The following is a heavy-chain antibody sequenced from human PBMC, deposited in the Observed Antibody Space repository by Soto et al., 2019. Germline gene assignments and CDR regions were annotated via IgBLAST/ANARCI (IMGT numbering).Heavy chain of an antibody. CDR1: GGTFSSYT. J-gene: IGHJ5*02. CDR3: ARGRGYSYGYFNWFDP. D-gene: IGHD5-18*01. V-gene: IGHV1-69*02. Sequence: QVQLVQSGAEVKKPGSSVKVSCKASGGTFSSYTISWVRQAPGQGLEWMGRIIPILGIANYAQKFQGRVTITADKSTSTAYMELSSLRSEDTAVYYCARGRGYSYGYFNWFDPWGQGTLVTVSS. CDR2: IIPILGIA.